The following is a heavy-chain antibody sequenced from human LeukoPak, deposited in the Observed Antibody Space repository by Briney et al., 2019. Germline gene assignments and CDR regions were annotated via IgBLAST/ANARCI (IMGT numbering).Heavy chain of an antibody. D-gene: IGHD3-10*01. CDR2: ISAYNGNT. CDR1: GYTFTSYG. V-gene: IGHV1-18*01. J-gene: IGHJ3*02. Sequence: ASVKVSCKASGYTFTSYGISWLRQAPGQGLEWMGWISAYNGNTNYAQKLQGRVTMTTDTSTSTAYMELRSLRSDDTAVYYCARDLILWFGEPGELGAFDIWGQGTMVTVSS. CDR3: ARDLILWFGEPGELGAFDI.